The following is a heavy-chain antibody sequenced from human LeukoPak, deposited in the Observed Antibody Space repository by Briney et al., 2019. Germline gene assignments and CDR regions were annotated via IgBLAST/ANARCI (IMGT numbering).Heavy chain of an antibody. D-gene: IGHD4-23*01. J-gene: IGHJ4*02. V-gene: IGHV3-66*01. CDR2: IHSNGDR. Sequence: GGSLRLPCAAPGIVVTTNYISWVRQAPGKGLEWVSLIHSNGDRHYADSVKGRFTISRDNFRNILYLQLTSLRAEDTAMYYCVRVKAAGGLAMSSFDSWGQGSLVTVSS. CDR3: VRVKAAGGLAMSSFDS. CDR1: GIVVTTNY.